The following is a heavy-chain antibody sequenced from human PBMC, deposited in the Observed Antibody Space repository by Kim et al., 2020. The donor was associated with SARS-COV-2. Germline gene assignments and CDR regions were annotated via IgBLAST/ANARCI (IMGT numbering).Heavy chain of an antibody. CDR3: AREGYTSGYCGAFDT. J-gene: IGHJ3*01. Sequence: ADCAKGRFSISRDDSKNTVYLQMSSLRVEDSAIYYCAREGYTSGYCGAFDTWGQGTMVTVSS. V-gene: IGHV3-30*15. D-gene: IGHD3-22*01.